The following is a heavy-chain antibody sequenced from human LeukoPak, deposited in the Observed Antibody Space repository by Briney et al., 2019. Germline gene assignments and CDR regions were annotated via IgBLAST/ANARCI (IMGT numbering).Heavy chain of an antibody. CDR1: GFTFRSYS. V-gene: IGHV3-21*01. CDR3: ARDRSTNSYAEYFFDY. D-gene: IGHD3-16*01. CDR2: ISTSSSYI. J-gene: IGHJ4*02. Sequence: PGGSLRLSCAASGFTFRSYSMNSVRQAPGEGLECVSSISTSSSYIYYADSVKGRFTISRDNAKNLLYLQMNSLRAEDTAVYHCARDRSTNSYAEYFFDYWGQGTLVTVSS.